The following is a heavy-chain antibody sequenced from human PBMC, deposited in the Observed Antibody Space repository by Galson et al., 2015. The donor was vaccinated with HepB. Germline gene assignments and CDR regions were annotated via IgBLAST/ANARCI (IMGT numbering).Heavy chain of an antibody. V-gene: IGHV3-21*01. CDR3: ARDLASSGARGNYYYGMDV. J-gene: IGHJ6*02. CDR2: ISSSSSYI. D-gene: IGHD3-22*01. CDR1: GFTFSSYS. Sequence: SLRLSCAASGFTFSSYSMNWVRQAPGKGLEWVSSISSSSSYIYYADSVKGRFTISRDNAKNSLYLQMNSLRAEDTAVYYCARDLASSGARGNYYYGMDVWGQGTTVTVSS.